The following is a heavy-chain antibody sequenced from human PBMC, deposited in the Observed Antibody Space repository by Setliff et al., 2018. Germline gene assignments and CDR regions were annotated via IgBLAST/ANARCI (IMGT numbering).Heavy chain of an antibody. V-gene: IGHV4-61*09. D-gene: IGHD6-19*01. Sequence: SETLSLTCTVSGGSVSSGYDNWNWLRQPAGKGLEWIGHINRRGSTNFSPSIKSRVTISLDTSKNQFSLNLTSVTAADTAVYYCARASSGWYSAYYYYMDVWGKGTTVTVSS. CDR2: INRRGST. J-gene: IGHJ6*03. CDR1: GGSVSSGYDN. CDR3: ARASSGWYSAYYYYMDV.